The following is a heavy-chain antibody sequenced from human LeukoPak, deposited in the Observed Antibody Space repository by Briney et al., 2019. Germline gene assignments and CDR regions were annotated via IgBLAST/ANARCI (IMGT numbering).Heavy chain of an antibody. Sequence: GASVKVSCKASGYTFTGYYMHWVRQAPGQGLQWMGWMNPNSGDTHYAQKFQGRVTLTRDTSITTAYMELSSLISDDTAVYYCARGGRNWNDVEGFWGQGTLVTVSS. D-gene: IGHD1-20*01. V-gene: IGHV1-2*02. CDR1: GYTFTGYY. CDR3: ARGGRNWNDVEGF. CDR2: MNPNSGDT. J-gene: IGHJ4*02.